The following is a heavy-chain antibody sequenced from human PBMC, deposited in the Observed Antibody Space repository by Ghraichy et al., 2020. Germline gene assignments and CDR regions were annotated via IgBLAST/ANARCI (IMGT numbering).Heavy chain of an antibody. J-gene: IGHJ4*02. V-gene: IGHV4-59*08. CDR1: GGSISSYY. CDR2: IYYSGST. Sequence: SETLSLTCTVSGGSISSYYWSWIRQPPGKGLEWIGYIYYSGSTNYNPSLKSRVTISVDTSKNQFSLKLSSVTAADTAVYYCARFSRRATFDYWGQGTLVTVSS. CDR3: ARFSRRATFDY.